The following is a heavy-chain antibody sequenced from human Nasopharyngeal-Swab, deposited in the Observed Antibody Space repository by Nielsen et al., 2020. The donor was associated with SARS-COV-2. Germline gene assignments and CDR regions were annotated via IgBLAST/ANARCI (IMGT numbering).Heavy chain of an antibody. D-gene: IGHD3-10*01. CDR2: IYYSGRT. J-gene: IGHJ4*02. CDR3: ARNLMVRGVTSLAFDY. Sequence: WIRQPPGKGLEWIGFIYYSGRTNHNPSLKSRVTISVDTSKNQFSLKLSSVTAADTAVYYCARNLMVRGVTSLAFDYWGQGTVVTVSS. V-gene: IGHV4-59*01.